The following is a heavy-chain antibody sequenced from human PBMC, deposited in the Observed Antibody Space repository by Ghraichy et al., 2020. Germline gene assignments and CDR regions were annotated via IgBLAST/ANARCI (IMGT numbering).Heavy chain of an antibody. D-gene: IGHD2-21*01. V-gene: IGHV4-31*03. CDR2: IYYSGST. CDR3: ARTQGIPYYFDY. CDR1: GGSISSGGYY. Sequence: SETLSLTCTVSGGSISSGGYYWSWIRQHPGKGLEWIGYIYYSGSTYYNPSLKSRVTISVDTSKNQFSLKLSSVTAADTAVYYCARTQGIPYYFDYWGQGTLVTVSS. J-gene: IGHJ4*02.